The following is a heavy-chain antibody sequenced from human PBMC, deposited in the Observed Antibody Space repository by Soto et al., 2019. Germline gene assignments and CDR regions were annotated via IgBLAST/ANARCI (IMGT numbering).Heavy chain of an antibody. CDR3: AKQGNGATPAVANSFVY. J-gene: IGHJ4*02. D-gene: IGHD6-19*01. CDR1: AFAFSNFA. V-gene: IGHV3-23*01. CDR2: ISSDGNYI. Sequence: EVQLLESGGGLVQPGGSLRLSCAASAFAFSNFAMTWVRQTPGKGLEWVSSISSDGNYIYYADSVKGRFTISRDNSQNTLYLQMGSLRVEDTATYYCAKQGNGATPAVANSFVYWGRGTLLSVSS.